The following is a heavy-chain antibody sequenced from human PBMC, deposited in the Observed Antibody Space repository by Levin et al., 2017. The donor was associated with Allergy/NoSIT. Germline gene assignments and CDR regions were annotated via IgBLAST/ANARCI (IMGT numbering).Heavy chain of an antibody. Sequence: PGGSLRLSCAASGFTFSNYAMSWVRQAPGKGLEWVSTVNGNGGSVYYADSVKGRFTISRDNSNNALYLQMNSLRAEDTAVYYCARRGDKVPSAPKYFFDCWGQGILVTVSS. CDR1: GFTFSNYA. D-gene: IGHD2-2*01. CDR3: ARRGDKVPSAPKYFFDC. V-gene: IGHV3-23*01. CDR2: VNGNGGSV. J-gene: IGHJ4*02.